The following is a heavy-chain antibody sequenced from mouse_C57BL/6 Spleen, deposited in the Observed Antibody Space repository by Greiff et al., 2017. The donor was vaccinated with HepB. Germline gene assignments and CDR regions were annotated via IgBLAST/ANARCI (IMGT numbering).Heavy chain of an antibody. V-gene: IGHV3-5*01. CDR2: IYYSGTI. CDR1: GISITTGNYR. J-gene: IGHJ1*03. D-gene: IGHD3-1*01. Sequence: DVQLQESGPGLVKPSQTVFLTCTVTGISITTGNYRWSWIRQFPGNKLEWIGYIYYSGTITYNPSLTSRTTITRDTPKNQFFLEMNSLTAEDTATDYCARDRGNYWYFDVWGTGTTVTVSS. CDR3: ARDRGNYWYFDV.